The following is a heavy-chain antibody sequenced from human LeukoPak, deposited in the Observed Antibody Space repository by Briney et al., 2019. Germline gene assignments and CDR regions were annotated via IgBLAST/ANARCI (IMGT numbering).Heavy chain of an antibody. CDR3: VSGYSYGETYY. Sequence: GGSLRLSCSASGFTFSSYAMHWVRQAPGKGLEYVSAISSNGGSTYYADSVKGRFTISRDNSKNTLYLQMSSLRAEDTAVYYCVSGYSYGETYYWGQGTLVTVSS. CDR1: GFTFSSYA. V-gene: IGHV3-64D*06. D-gene: IGHD5-18*01. J-gene: IGHJ4*02. CDR2: ISSNGGST.